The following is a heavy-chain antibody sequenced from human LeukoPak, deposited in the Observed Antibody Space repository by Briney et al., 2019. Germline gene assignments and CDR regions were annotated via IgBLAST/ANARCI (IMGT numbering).Heavy chain of an antibody. V-gene: IGHV4-59*08. CDR2: IYYSGST. D-gene: IGHD2-21*02. Sequence: PSETLSLTCTVSGGSISSYYWSWIRQPPGKGLEWIGYIYYSGSTNYNPSLKSRVTISVDTSKNQFSLKLSSVTAADTAVYYCARHAACGGDCFDAFDIWGQGTMVTVSS. CDR1: GGSISSYY. CDR3: ARHAACGGDCFDAFDI. J-gene: IGHJ3*02.